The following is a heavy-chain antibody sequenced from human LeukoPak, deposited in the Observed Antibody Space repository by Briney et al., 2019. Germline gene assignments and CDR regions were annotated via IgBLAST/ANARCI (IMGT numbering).Heavy chain of an antibody. CDR1: GFTFSSYG. V-gene: IGHV3-33*01. Sequence: GGSLRLSCAASGFTFSSYGMHWVRQAPGKGLEWVAVIWYDGSNKYYADSVKGRFTISRDNSKNTLYLQMNSLRAEDTAVYYCARDSSGSYYNVWDYWGQGTLVTVSS. J-gene: IGHJ4*02. CDR3: ARDSSGSYYNVWDY. CDR2: IWYDGSNK. D-gene: IGHD3-10*01.